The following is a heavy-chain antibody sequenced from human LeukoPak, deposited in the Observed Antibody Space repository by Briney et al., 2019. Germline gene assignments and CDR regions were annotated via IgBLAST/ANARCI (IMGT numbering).Heavy chain of an antibody. Sequence: GESLKISCKGSGSSFTSYWIAWVRQLPGKGLEWMGIIYPGDSETRYSPSFQGQVTISTDKSISTAYLQWSSLKSSDTAMYYCARQGRVDSYGLDYWGQGTLVTISS. J-gene: IGHJ4*02. CDR1: GSSFTSYW. CDR3: ARQGRVDSYGLDY. D-gene: IGHD5-18*01. CDR2: IYPGDSET. V-gene: IGHV5-51*01.